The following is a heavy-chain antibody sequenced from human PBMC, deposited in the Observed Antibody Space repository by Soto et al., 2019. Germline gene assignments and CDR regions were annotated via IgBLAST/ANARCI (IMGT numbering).Heavy chain of an antibody. J-gene: IGHJ1*01. CDR3: ARGSYYYDSSGYSKEYFQH. V-gene: IGHV3-53*01. CDR1: GFTVSSNY. Sequence: EVQLVESGGGLIQPGGSLRLSCAASGFTVSSNYMSWVRQAPGKGLEWVSVIYSGGSTYYADSVKGRFTISRDNSKNPLYLQMNSLRAEDTAVYYCARGSYYYDSSGYSKEYFQHWGQGTLVTVSS. CDR2: IYSGGST. D-gene: IGHD3-22*01.